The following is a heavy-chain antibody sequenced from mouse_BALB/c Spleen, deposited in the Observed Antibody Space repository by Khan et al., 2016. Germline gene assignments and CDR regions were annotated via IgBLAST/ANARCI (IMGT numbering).Heavy chain of an antibody. CDR2: ISYSGST. CDR3: ARSDYGDKDAMDY. V-gene: IGHV3-2*02. J-gene: IGHJ4*01. Sequence: VQLKESGPGLVKPSQSLSLTCTVTGYSITSDYAWNWIRQFPGNRLEWMGYISYSGSTSYNPSLQSRISITRDTSKNQFFLQLTSVTSEDTATYYCARSDYGDKDAMDYWGQGTSVTVSS. D-gene: IGHD1-1*01. CDR1: GYSITSDYA.